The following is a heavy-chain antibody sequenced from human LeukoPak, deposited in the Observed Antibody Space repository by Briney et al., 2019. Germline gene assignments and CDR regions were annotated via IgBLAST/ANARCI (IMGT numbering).Heavy chain of an antibody. CDR1: GGSISSYY. D-gene: IGHD2-21*02. J-gene: IGHJ5*01. CDR3: AKSDGYGLIDS. CDR2: IYYSGST. Sequence: PSETLSLTCTVSGGSISSYYWSWIRQPPGKGLEWIGYIYYSGSTNYNPSLKSRVTISIDTSNNQVSLKMSSMTAADTAVYYCAKSDGYGLIDSWGQGTLVTVSS. V-gene: IGHV4-59*08.